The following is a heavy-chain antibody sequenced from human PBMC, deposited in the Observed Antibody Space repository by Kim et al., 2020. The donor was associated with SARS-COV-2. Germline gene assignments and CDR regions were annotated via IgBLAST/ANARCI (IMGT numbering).Heavy chain of an antibody. J-gene: IGHJ3*02. V-gene: IGHV6-1*01. Sequence: SQTLSLTRAISGDSVSSNSAAWNWIRQSPSRGLEWLGRTYYRSKWYNDYAVSVKSRITINPDTSKNQFSLQLNSVTPEDTAVYYCARAELRFLEWPDAFDIWGQGTMVTVSS. CDR1: GDSVSSNSAA. CDR2: TYYRSKWYN. CDR3: ARAELRFLEWPDAFDI. D-gene: IGHD3-3*01.